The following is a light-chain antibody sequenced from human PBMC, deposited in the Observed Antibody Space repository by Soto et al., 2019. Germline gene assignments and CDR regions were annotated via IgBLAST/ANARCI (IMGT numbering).Light chain of an antibody. J-gene: IGLJ2*01. CDR1: SSDVGSYNV. CDR2: EVS. CDR3: CSYAGSNTCI. V-gene: IGLV2-23*02. Sequence: QSALTQPAAVSGSPGQSITISCTGTSSDVGSYNVVSWYQQHPGRAPTLMIYEVSKRPSGVSNRFSASKSGNTASLTISGPQAEDEADYYCCSYAGSNTCIFGGGTKLTVL.